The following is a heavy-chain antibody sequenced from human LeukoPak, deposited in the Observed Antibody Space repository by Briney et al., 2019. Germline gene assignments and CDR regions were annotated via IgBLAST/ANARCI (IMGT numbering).Heavy chain of an antibody. CDR1: GFTFSSYW. J-gene: IGHJ4*02. D-gene: IGHD4-23*01. CDR3: ARVDPTVAFDC. CDR2: INSDGSST. Sequence: PGESLRLSCAASGFTFSSYWMHWVRQAPGKGLVWVSRINSDGSSTSYADSVKGRFTISRDNAKNTLYLQMNSLRAEDTAVYYCARVDPTVAFDCWGQGTLVTVSS. V-gene: IGHV3-74*01.